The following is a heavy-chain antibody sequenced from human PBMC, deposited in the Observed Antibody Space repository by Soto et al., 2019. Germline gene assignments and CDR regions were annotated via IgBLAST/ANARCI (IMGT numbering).Heavy chain of an antibody. CDR3: ARVVVAFDY. J-gene: IGHJ4*02. CDR2: ISYDGSNK. Sequence: QVQLVESGGGVVQPGRSLRLSCAASGFTFSSYAMHWVRQAPGKGLEWVAVISYDGSNKYYSDSVKGRFTISRDNSKNTLYLQMNSLRAEDTAVYYCARVVVAFDYWGQGTLVTVSS. D-gene: IGHD2-15*01. V-gene: IGHV3-30-3*01. CDR1: GFTFSSYA.